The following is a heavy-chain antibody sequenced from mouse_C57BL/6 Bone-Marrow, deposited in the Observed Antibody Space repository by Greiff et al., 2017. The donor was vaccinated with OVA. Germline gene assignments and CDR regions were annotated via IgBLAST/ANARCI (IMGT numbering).Heavy chain of an antibody. CDR2: IWSGGST. CDR3: AKVRYYGSSYGYFDV. J-gene: IGHJ1*03. Sequence: QVQLQQSGPGLVQPSQSLSITCTVSGFSLTSYGVHWVRQPPGTGLEWLGVIWSGGSTDYNAAFISRLSISKDNSKSQVFFKMNSLQADDTAIYYCAKVRYYGSSYGYFDVWGTGTTVTVSS. V-gene: IGHV2-4*01. D-gene: IGHD1-1*01. CDR1: GFSLTSYG.